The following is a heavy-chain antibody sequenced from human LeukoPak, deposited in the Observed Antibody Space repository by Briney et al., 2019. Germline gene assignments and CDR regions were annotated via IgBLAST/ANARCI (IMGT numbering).Heavy chain of an antibody. Sequence: PGGSLRLSCAASGFTFSSYAMCWVRQAPGKGLEWVSAISGSGGRSDYADSVKGRFTISRDNSKNTLYLQMNSLRAEDTAVYYCAKKGIDGGDYDLDYWGQGTLVTVSS. CDR2: ISGSGGRS. J-gene: IGHJ4*02. D-gene: IGHD4-17*01. CDR1: GFTFSSYA. CDR3: AKKGIDGGDYDLDY. V-gene: IGHV3-23*01.